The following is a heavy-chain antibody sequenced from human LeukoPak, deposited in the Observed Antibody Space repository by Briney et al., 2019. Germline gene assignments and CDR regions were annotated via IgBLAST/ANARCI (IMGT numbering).Heavy chain of an antibody. V-gene: IGHV4-59*08. D-gene: IGHD1-26*01. CDR3: ARHGISGTYYTAFDY. Sequence: SETLSLTCSVSDGSTTGYYWSWIRQPPGKGLEWIAYVYYTGRTLYNPSLESRVTISVDTSKTQFSLTVTSVTAADTAVYYCARHGISGTYYTAFDYWGQGILVTVSS. CDR2: VYYTGRT. J-gene: IGHJ4*02. CDR1: DGSTTGYY.